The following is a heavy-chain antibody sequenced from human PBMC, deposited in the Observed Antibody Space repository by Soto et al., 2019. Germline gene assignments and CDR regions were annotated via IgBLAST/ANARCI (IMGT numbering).Heavy chain of an antibody. J-gene: IGHJ6*02. Sequence: GGSLRLSCAASGFVFDDFAMHWVRQVPGKGLEWVSGISWNSGSTYYADSVKGRFTISRDHSRNTLYLQMNSLRVEDTAVYYCAREVFCSSSSCQVRYGMDVWGQGTTVTVSS. CDR3: AREVFCSSSSCQVRYGMDV. CDR1: GFVFDDFA. D-gene: IGHD2-2*01. CDR2: ISWNSGST. V-gene: IGHV3-9*01.